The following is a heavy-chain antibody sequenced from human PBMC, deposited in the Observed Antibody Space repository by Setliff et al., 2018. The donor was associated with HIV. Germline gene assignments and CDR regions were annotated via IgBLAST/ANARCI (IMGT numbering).Heavy chain of an antibody. J-gene: IGHJ5*02. Sequence: ASVKVSCKASGYTFTSYAMNWVRQAPGHGLEWMGWINTNTGNPTYAQGFTGRFVFSLDTSVSAAYLQISSLKAEDTAVYYCARDPQWRPSLEDWFDPWGQGTLVTVSS. CDR2: INTNTGNP. CDR1: GYTFTSYA. D-gene: IGHD2-2*01. CDR3: ARDPQWRPSLEDWFDP. V-gene: IGHV7-4-1*02.